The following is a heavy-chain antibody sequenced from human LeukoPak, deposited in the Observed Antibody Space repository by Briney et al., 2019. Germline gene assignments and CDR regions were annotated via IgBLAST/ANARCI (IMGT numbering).Heavy chain of an antibody. CDR3: TRGVPASSTYYYDY. CDR1: GFTVSNYY. D-gene: IGHD6-13*01. J-gene: IGHJ4*02. CDR2: IYSGDYT. V-gene: IGHV3-53*01. Sequence: GGFLRLSCAASGFTVSNYYMTWVRQAPGKGLEWVSVIYSGDYTYYADSVKGRFTISRDNSKNTLYLQMNGLRVEDTAVYYCTRGVPASSTYYYDYWGQGTLVTVSS.